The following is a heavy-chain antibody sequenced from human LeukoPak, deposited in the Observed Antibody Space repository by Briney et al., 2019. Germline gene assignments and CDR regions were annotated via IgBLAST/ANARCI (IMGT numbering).Heavy chain of an antibody. V-gene: IGHV1-18*01. CDR3: ARDTLSLWFGGLLLLDY. CDR1: GYTFTSYG. J-gene: IGHJ4*02. CDR2: ISAYNGNT. D-gene: IGHD3-10*01. Sequence: ASVKVSCKASGYTFTSYGISWVRQAPGQGLEWMGWISAYNGNTNYAQKLQGRVTMTTDTSTSTAYMELRSLRSDDTAVYYCARDTLSLWFGGLLLLDYWGQGTLVTVSS.